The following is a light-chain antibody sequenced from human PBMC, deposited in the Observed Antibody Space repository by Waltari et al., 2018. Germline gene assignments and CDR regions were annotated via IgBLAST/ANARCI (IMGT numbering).Light chain of an antibody. CDR1: TRHVAIHNL. V-gene: IGLV2-23*01. CDR3: CSYGGASIRI. CDR2: EGN. Sequence: QSALTQPASVSGSPGQSITTPCTGTTRHVAIHNLASWYQQHPGEVPKLIIYEGNKRPSGVSNRFSGSKSGNTASLTISGLQPEDEADYYCCSYGGASIRIFGGGTKVTVL. J-gene: IGLJ2*01.